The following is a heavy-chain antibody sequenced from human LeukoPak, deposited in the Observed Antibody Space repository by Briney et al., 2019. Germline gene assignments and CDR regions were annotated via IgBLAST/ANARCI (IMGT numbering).Heavy chain of an antibody. CDR3: ARRHGDHYNRYGMAV. Sequence: TGGSLRLSCAPSRFTFSSYTMHWVRQAPGEGLECVAVISFDGSAKYYADSVKGRFTTAKNKYKNMLYMQMTSLTAEDAAVYYCARRHGDHYNRYGMAVWGQGTTVTVSS. V-gene: IGHV3-30-3*01. CDR1: RFTFSSYT. J-gene: IGHJ6*02. CDR2: ISFDGSAK. D-gene: IGHD1-14*01.